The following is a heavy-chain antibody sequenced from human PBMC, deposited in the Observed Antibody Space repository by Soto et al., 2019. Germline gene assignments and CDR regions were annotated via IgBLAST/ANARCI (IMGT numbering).Heavy chain of an antibody. CDR1: GYTFTTYG. Sequence: QVQLVQSGPEVKKPGASVKVSCKASGYTFTTYGINWVRQAPGQGLEWMGWISAYNGNTAYAQRFQGRVTVTTDTSTSTAXMXXXXXXXXXXAXXXXXXXXXSGDYSNHLDYWGQGTLVSVSS. CDR3: XXXXXSGDYSNHLDY. J-gene: IGHJ4*02. V-gene: IGHV1-18*01. CDR2: ISAYNGNT. D-gene: IGHD4-4*01.